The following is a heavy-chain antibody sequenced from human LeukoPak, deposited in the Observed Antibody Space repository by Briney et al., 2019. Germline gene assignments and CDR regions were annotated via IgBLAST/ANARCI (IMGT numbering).Heavy chain of an antibody. CDR3: ARGKGGSSPFDH. V-gene: IGHV3-66*01. J-gene: IGHJ4*02. D-gene: IGHD1-26*01. CDR2: IYSGGST. CDR1: GFTVSTDY. Sequence: AGGSLRLSCVASGFTVSTDYMSWVRHAPGKGLEWVSLIYSGGSTYYADSVKGRFTISRDNSKNTLYLQMNSLRAEDTAVYYCARGKGGSSPFDHWGQGTLVTVSS.